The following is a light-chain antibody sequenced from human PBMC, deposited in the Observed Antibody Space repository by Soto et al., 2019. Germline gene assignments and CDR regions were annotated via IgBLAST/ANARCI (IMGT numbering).Light chain of an antibody. Sequence: IVMTQSPATLSVSPGERATLSCRASQTVSSDLAWYQQKPGQAPRLLMYGPSTRAAGVPARLSGSGSGTEFTLTISRLESEDFGVYFCKQYTNWAQYTFGKGTKVDIK. J-gene: IGKJ2*01. CDR2: GPS. V-gene: IGKV3-15*01. CDR3: KQYTNWAQYT. CDR1: QTVSSD.